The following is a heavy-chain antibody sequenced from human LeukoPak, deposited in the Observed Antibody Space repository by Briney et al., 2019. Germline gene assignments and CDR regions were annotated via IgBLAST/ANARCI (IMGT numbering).Heavy chain of an antibody. Sequence: GGSLRLSCAASGFTFSSYAMSWVRQAPGKGLEWVSAISGSGDSTYYADSVKGRFTISRDNSKNTLYLQMNSLRAEDTAVYYCAKKDTAMVDPFDYWGQGTLVTVSS. CDR1: GFTFSSYA. J-gene: IGHJ4*02. V-gene: IGHV3-23*01. CDR3: AKKDTAMVDPFDY. CDR2: ISGSGDST. D-gene: IGHD5-18*01.